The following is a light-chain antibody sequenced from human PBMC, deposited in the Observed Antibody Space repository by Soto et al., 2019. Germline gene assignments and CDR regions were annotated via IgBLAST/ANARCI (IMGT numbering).Light chain of an antibody. J-gene: IGKJ1*01. CDR2: GAS. CDR1: QSVSSSY. V-gene: IGKV3-20*01. Sequence: EIVLTQSPGTLSLSPGERATLSCRASQSVSSSYLAWYQQKGGQAPRLLIYGASSRATGIPDRFSGSGSGTDFTLTISRLEPEDFAVYYCQQYVRSPRTFGQGTKVESK. CDR3: QQYVRSPRT.